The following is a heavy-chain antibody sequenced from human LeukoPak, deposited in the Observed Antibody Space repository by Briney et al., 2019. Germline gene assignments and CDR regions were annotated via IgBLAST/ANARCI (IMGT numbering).Heavy chain of an antibody. CDR1: GGSISSSNW. J-gene: IGHJ4*02. V-gene: IGHV4-4*02. CDR2: VYHSGST. CDR3: GAGDSYYFDY. D-gene: IGHD4-17*01. Sequence: SETLSLTCAVSGGSISSSNWWSWVRQPPGKGLEWIGEVYHSGSTNYNPSLESRVTISIDKSKNQFSLKLSPVTAADTAVYYCGAGDSYYFDYWGQGTLVTVSS.